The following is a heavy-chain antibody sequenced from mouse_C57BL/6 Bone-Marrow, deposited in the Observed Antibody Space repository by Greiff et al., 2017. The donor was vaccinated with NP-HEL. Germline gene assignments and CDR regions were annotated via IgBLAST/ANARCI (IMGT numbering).Heavy chain of an antibody. CDR1: GFSLTSYG. Sequence: VKLVESGPGLVQPSQSLSITCTVSGFSLTSYGVHWVRQPPGKGLEWLGVIWSGGSTDYNAAFISRLSISKDNSKSQVFFKMNSLQADDTAIYYCAKGADGYYWFAYWGQGTLVTVSA. D-gene: IGHD2-3*01. CDR3: AKGADGYYWFAY. CDR2: IWSGGST. V-gene: IGHV2-4*01. J-gene: IGHJ3*01.